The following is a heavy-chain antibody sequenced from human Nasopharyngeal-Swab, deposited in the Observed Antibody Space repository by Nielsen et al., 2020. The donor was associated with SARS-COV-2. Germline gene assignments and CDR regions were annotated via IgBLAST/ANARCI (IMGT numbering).Heavy chain of an antibody. V-gene: IGHV3-64D*08. CDR1: GILFSSFP. J-gene: IGHJ4*02. Sequence: GESLKISCSASGILFSSFPMQWVRPAPGKGLGYISAISSSGANAYYSDSVQGRFTISRDNSINTLYLQMSSLRTEDTAVYYCVKRVGDTPKVTDLDYWGQGTLVTVSS. D-gene: IGHD5-18*01. CDR3: VKRVGDTPKVTDLDY. CDR2: ISSSGANA.